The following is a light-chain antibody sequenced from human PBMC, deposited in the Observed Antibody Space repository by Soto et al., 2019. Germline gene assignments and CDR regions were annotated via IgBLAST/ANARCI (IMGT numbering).Light chain of an antibody. CDR2: DAS. CDR3: QQRSDSIT. Sequence: EIVLTQSPGTLSLSPGERATLSCWASHSVTTHLAWFQQRPGQTPRLLIYDASTRAPGIPARFSGRGSGADFTLTISSLEPEDFAVYYCQQRSDSITFGQGTKVDIK. CDR1: HSVTTH. V-gene: IGKV3-11*01. J-gene: IGKJ1*01.